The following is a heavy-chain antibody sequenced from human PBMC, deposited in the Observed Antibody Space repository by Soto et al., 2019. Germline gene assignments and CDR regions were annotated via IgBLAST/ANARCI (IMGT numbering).Heavy chain of an antibody. CDR1: GGSFSGYY. V-gene: IGHV4-34*01. D-gene: IGHD3-22*01. CDR2: INHSGST. CDR3: ARGVTMIHLAAFDI. Sequence: SDTLSLTCAVYGGSFSGYYWTWIRQPPGTGLEWIGEINHSGSTNYNPSLKSRVTISVDRSKNQFSLKLSSVTAADTAVYYCARGVTMIHLAAFDIWGQGTMVT. J-gene: IGHJ3*02.